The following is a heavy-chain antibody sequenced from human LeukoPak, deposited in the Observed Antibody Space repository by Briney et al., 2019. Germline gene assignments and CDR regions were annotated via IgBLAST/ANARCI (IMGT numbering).Heavy chain of an antibody. J-gene: IGHJ4*02. CDR2: INHSGST. Sequence: SETLSLTCAVYGESFSGYYWSWIRQPPGKGLEWIGEINHSGSTNYNPSLKSRVTISVDTSKNQFSLKLSSVTAADTAVYYCARGRRGYSYGDRYGVDYWGQGTLVTVSS. D-gene: IGHD5-18*01. CDR1: GESFSGYY. CDR3: ARGRRGYSYGDRYGVDY. V-gene: IGHV4-34*01.